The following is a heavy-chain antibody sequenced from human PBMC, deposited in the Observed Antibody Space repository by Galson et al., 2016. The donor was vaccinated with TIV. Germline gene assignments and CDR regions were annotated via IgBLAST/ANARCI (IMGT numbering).Heavy chain of an antibody. CDR3: ARGRRIMLQVGEVPPYGMDV. J-gene: IGHJ6*02. CDR2: TNYRGST. V-gene: IGHV4-34*01. D-gene: IGHD3-10*01. CDR1: GGSFSEFY. Sequence: SETLSLTCTVSGGSFSEFYWHWIRQSPGKRLEWIGDTNYRGSTDYNPSLEGRVTISVATSKNQFSLKLTSLSAADTSVYYCARGRRIMLQVGEVPPYGMDVWGQGTMVTVSS.